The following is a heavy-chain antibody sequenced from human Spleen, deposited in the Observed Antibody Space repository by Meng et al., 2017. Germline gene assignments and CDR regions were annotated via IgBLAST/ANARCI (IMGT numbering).Heavy chain of an antibody. Sequence: EVQLLESGGDLVQPGGSLRLSCAASGFTFGSYAMSWVRQAPGKGLEWVSAISSSGDSTYYADSVKGRFTISRDNSKNTLYLQMSSLRVEDTALYYCATEDCSSASCYENWFDPRGQGTLVTVSS. V-gene: IGHV3-23*01. D-gene: IGHD2-2*01. J-gene: IGHJ5*02. CDR1: GFTFGSYA. CDR3: ATEDCSSASCYENWFDP. CDR2: ISSSGDST.